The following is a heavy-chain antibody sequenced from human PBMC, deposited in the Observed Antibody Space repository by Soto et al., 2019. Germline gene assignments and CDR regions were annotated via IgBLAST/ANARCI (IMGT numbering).Heavy chain of an antibody. CDR1: GGTFSSYA. D-gene: IGHD3-3*01. V-gene: IGHV1-69*13. CDR3: ARNPRYYDFWSGYTPWYYGMDV. CDR2: IIPIFGTA. J-gene: IGHJ6*02. Sequence: ASVKVSCKASGGTFSSYAISWVRQAPGQGLEWMGGIIPIFGTANYAQKFQGRVTITADESTSTAYMELSSLRSEDTAVYYCARNPRYYDFWSGYTPWYYGMDVWGQGTTVTV.